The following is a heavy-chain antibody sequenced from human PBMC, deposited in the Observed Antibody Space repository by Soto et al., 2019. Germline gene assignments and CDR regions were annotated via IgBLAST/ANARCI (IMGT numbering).Heavy chain of an antibody. CDR1: GGSFSGYY. CDR3: ARVGGSGSYYKATDY. Sequence: SETLSLTCAGYGGSFSGYYWSWIRQPPGKGLEWIGEINHSGSTNYNPSLKSRVTISVDTSKNQFSLKLSSVTAADTAVYYCARVGGSGSYYKATDYWGQGTLVTVSS. J-gene: IGHJ4*02. CDR2: INHSGST. D-gene: IGHD3-10*01. V-gene: IGHV4-34*01.